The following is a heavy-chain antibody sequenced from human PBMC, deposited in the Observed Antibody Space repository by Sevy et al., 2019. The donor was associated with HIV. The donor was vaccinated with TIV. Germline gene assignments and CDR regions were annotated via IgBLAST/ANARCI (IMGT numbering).Heavy chain of an antibody. CDR1: GFTFSSDA. CDR2: ISGSGGST. D-gene: IGHD4-17*01. CDR3: AKDAFYGDVVNYYYYYTDV. V-gene: IGHV3-23*01. Sequence: GGSLRLSCAASGFTFSSDAMSWVHQAPGKGLEWVSAISGSGGSTYYADSVKGRFTISRDNSKNTLYLQMNSLRAEDTAGYYCAKDAFYGDVVNYYYYYTDVWGKGTTVTVSS. J-gene: IGHJ6*03.